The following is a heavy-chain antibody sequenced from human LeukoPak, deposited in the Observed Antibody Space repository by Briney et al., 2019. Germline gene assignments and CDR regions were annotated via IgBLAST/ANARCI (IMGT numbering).Heavy chain of an antibody. CDR3: ARDHYYDSSGHFGS. Sequence: GGSLRLSCAASGFTFSSHWMSWVRQAPGKGLEWVASIKQDESEKHYVDSVKGRFTISRDNAKNSLYLQMNSLRAEDTAVYYRARDHYYDSSGHFGSWGQGTLVTVSS. CDR1: GFTFSSHW. J-gene: IGHJ4*02. D-gene: IGHD3-22*01. V-gene: IGHV3-7*01. CDR2: IKQDESEK.